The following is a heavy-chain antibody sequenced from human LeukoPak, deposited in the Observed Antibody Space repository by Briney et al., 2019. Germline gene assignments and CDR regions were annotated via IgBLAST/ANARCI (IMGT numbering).Heavy chain of an antibody. V-gene: IGHV1-18*01. J-gene: IGHJ4*02. CDR1: GYTFTKYG. Sequence: ASVTVSCKASGYTFTKYGITWVRQAPGQGLEWMGWISTDNSNRNYAQKLQGRVTMTTDTSTSTAYMELRSLISDDTAVYYCAIQWLAKRSYYFDYWGQGTLVTVSS. CDR3: AIQWLAKRSYYFDY. D-gene: IGHD5-12*01. CDR2: ISTDNSNR.